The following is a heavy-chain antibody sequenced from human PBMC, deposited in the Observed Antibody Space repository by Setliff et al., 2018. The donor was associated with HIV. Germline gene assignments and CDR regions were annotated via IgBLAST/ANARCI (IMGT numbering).Heavy chain of an antibody. Sequence: PGGSLRLSCAASGFTFDDYAMYWVRQTPGKGLEWVSSVSWNSGSGSVDYVDSVRGRFTISRDSAKNTLYLQMDSLRVDDTGLYLCVWVYRNIWGQGTMVTVSS. V-gene: IGHV3-9*01. D-gene: IGHD2-8*01. CDR3: VWVYRNI. J-gene: IGHJ3*02. CDR2: VSWNSGSGSV. CDR1: GFTFDDYA.